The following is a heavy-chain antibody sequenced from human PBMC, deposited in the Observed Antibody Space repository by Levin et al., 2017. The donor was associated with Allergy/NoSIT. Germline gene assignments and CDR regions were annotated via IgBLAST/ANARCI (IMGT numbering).Heavy chain of an antibody. CDR1: KFTFSDYY. CDR3: ARFEGGVVPAAAVDD. Sequence: GGSLRLSCAASKFTFSDYYMSWIRQAPGKGLEWVSYISSSGSTIYYADSVKGRFTISRDNAKNSLYLQMNSLRAEDTAVYYCARFEGGVVPAAAVDDWGQGTLVTVSS. J-gene: IGHJ4*02. V-gene: IGHV3-11*01. D-gene: IGHD2-2*01. CDR2: ISSSGSTI.